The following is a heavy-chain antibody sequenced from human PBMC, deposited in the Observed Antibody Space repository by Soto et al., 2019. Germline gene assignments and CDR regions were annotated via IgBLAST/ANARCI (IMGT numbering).Heavy chain of an antibody. CDR1: GDSVSSNSAA. CDR2: TYYRSKWNN. CDR3: TGITSFRGMDV. V-gene: IGHV6-1*01. J-gene: IGHJ6*02. Sequence: SLSSAISGDSVSSNSAACNWIRQSPSRGLEWLGRTYYRSKWNNDYALSVKRRITINPDTPKNQVSLHLYSVTPEDTAVYYCTGITSFRGMDVWGQGTPVTVSS. D-gene: IGHD3-10*01.